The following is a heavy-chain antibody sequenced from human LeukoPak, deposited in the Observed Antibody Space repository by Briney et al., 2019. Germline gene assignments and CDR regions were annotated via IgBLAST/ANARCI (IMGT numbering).Heavy chain of an antibody. J-gene: IGHJ3*02. Sequence: SETLALTCAVYGGSFSGYYWSWIRQPPGKGLEWIGEINHSGSTNYNPSLKSRVTISVDTSKNQFSLKLSSVTAADTAVYYCARLGLGYCSSTGCPLDAFDIWGQGTMVTVSS. D-gene: IGHD2-2*01. CDR3: ARLGLGYCSSTGCPLDAFDI. CDR1: GGSFSGYY. V-gene: IGHV4-34*01. CDR2: INHSGST.